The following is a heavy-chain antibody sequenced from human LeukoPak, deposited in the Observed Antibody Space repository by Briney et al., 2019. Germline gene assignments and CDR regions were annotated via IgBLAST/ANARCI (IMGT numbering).Heavy chain of an antibody. CDR2: IIPILGIA. CDR3: ARVGGSAVATSYYYYYYGMDV. V-gene: IGHV1-69*04. CDR1: GYTFTGYY. D-gene: IGHD3-16*01. Sequence: GASVKVSCKASGYTFTGYYMHWVRQAPGQGLEWMGRIIPILGIANYAQKFQGRVTITADKSTSTAYMELSSLRSEDTAVYYCARVGGSAVATSYYYYYYGMDVWGQGTTVTVSS. J-gene: IGHJ6*02.